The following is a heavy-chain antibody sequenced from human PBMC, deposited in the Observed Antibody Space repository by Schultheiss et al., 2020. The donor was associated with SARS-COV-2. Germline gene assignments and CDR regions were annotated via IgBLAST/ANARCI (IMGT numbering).Heavy chain of an antibody. V-gene: IGHV4-31*03. D-gene: IGHD4-17*01. CDR2: IYYSGST. Sequence: TLSLTCTVSGGAISSGGHYWCWIRQLPGKGLEWIGYIYYSGSTYYNPSLKSRVTISVDTSKNQFSLKLSSVTAADTAVYYCARWTDYGDYGPHYWGQGTLVTVSS. CDR3: ARWTDYGDYGPHY. J-gene: IGHJ4*02. CDR1: GGAISSGGHY.